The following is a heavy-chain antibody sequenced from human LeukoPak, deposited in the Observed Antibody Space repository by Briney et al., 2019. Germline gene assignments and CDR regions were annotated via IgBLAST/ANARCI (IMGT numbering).Heavy chain of an antibody. J-gene: IGHJ4*02. CDR3: ARQDIRAGAHIDY. D-gene: IGHD4/OR15-4a*01. V-gene: IGHV4-34*01. CDR1: GGSFSGYY. CDR2: INHSGST. Sequence: SETLSLTCAVYGGSFSGYYWSWIRQPPGKGLEWIGEINHSGSTNYNPSLKSRVTISVDTSKNQFSLKLSSVTAADTAVYYCARQDIRAGAHIDYWGQGTLVTVSP.